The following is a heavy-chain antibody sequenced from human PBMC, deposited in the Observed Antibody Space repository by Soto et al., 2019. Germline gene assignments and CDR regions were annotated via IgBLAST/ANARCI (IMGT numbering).Heavy chain of an antibody. CDR2: IYYSGST. V-gene: IGHV4-31*03. D-gene: IGHD3-22*01. CDR3: ARDYYDSSGYYYRYFDL. CDR1: GGSISSGGYY. J-gene: IGHJ2*01. Sequence: QVQLQESGPGLVKPSQTLSLTCTVSGGSISSGGYYWSWIRQHPGKGLEWIGYIYYSGSTYYSPSLNSRVTISVDTSKNQFSRNLSSVTAADTAVYYCARDYYDSSGYYYRYFDLWGRGTLVTVSS.